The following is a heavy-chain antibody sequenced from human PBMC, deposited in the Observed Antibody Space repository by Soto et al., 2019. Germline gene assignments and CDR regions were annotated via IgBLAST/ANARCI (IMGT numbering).Heavy chain of an antibody. J-gene: IGHJ3*02. Sequence: EVQLLESGGGLVQPGGSLRLSCAGSGSTFTDFTMTWVRQAPGKGLEWVSAISGDGLSTYYAGSVKGRFTISRYNSKTRLYLRMNSLRAEDTAVYYCARRRDAFVIWGRGTMVTVSS. CDR2: ISGDGLST. V-gene: IGHV3-23*01. CDR1: GSTFTDFT. CDR3: ARRRDAFVI.